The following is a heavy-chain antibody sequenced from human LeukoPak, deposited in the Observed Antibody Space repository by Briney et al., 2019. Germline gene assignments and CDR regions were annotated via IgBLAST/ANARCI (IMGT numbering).Heavy chain of an antibody. CDR2: IYHSGST. V-gene: IGHV4-38-2*01. CDR1: GYSISSGYY. D-gene: IGHD3-22*01. CDR3: ARRGFGWYDSSGYMFGY. Sequence: PSETLSLTCAVSGYSISSGYYWGWIRQPPGKGLEWIGSIYHSGSTYYNPSLKSRVTISVDTSKNQFSLKLSSVTAADTAVYYCARRGFGWYDSSGYMFGYWGQGTLVTVSS. J-gene: IGHJ4*02.